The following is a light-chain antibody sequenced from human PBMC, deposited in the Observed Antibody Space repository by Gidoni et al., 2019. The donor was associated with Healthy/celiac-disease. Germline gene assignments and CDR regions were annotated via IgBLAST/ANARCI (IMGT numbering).Light chain of an antibody. CDR3: QAWDSSEGVV. Sequence: SYELTQPPSVSVSPGQTASITCSGDNLGDKYACWYQQKPGQSPVLVIYQDSKRPSGIPERFSGSNSGNTATLTISGTQAMDEADYYCQAWDSSEGVVFGGGTKLTVL. CDR2: QDS. CDR1: NLGDKY. J-gene: IGLJ2*01. V-gene: IGLV3-1*01.